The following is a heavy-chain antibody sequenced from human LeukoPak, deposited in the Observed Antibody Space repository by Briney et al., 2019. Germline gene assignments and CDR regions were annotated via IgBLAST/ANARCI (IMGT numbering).Heavy chain of an antibody. J-gene: IGHJ4*02. Sequence: GASVKVSCKTSGYTFTGHYMHWVRQAPGQGLEWMGWINPNSGGTNYAEKFQGWLTMTRDTSISTLYMEMSRLRSDDTAVYYCAREYSSSWLDYWGQGTLVTVSS. V-gene: IGHV1-2*04. CDR1: GYTFTGHY. D-gene: IGHD6-13*01. CDR3: AREYSSSWLDY. CDR2: INPNSGGT.